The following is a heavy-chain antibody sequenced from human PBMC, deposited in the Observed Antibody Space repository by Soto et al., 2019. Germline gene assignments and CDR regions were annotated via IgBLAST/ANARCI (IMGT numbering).Heavy chain of an antibody. J-gene: IGHJ2*01. CDR3: AREHPPHRGFDL. V-gene: IGHV1-69*08. D-gene: IGHD3-10*01. Sequence: QVQLVQSGAEVKKPGSSVKVSCKASGGTFSSYTISWVRQAPGQGLEWMGRIIPILGIANYAQKFQGRVTITADKSTSTAYMERSSLRSEYAAVYYCAREHPPHRGFDLWGRGTLVTVSS. CDR1: GGTFSSYT. CDR2: IIPILGIA.